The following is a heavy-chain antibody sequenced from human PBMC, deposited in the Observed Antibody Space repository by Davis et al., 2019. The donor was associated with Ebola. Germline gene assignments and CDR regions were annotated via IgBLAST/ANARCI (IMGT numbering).Heavy chain of an antibody. V-gene: IGHV3-21*01. CDR2: ISYSGSYI. CDR3: AAIYGDYKVNPDV. D-gene: IGHD4-17*01. CDR1: GFAFNRYA. Sequence: GESLKISCAGSGFAFNRYAMNWVRQAPGKGLEWVSSISYSGSYIFYADSVKGRFTISRDNAKNSLYLQMNSLRAEDTAVYYCAAIYGDYKVNPDVWAQGTLVTVSS. J-gene: IGHJ4*02.